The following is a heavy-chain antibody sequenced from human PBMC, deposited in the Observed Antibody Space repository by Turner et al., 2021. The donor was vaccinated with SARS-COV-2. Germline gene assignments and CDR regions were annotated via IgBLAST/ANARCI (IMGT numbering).Heavy chain of an antibody. V-gene: IGHV4-39*01. CDR3: ARGISSSSRYFNWFDP. J-gene: IGHJ5*02. D-gene: IGHD6-13*01. Sequence: QLQLQESGPGVVKPSETLSLTCSVSGDSITRRSFYWGWIRQSPGKGLEWLGSLYYGGATYYNPSLNNRVTVSVDTSKSQFSLRLTSVTAADTAVYSCARGISSSSRYFNWFDPWGQGTLVTVSS. CDR1: GDSITRRSFY. CDR2: LYYGGAT.